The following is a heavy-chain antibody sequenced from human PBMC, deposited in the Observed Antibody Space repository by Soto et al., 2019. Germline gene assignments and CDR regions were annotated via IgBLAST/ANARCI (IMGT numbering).Heavy chain of an antibody. CDR2: IYYSGST. CDR1: GGSISSGGYY. V-gene: IGHV4-31*03. D-gene: IGHD5-18*01. Sequence: PSETLSLTCPVSGGSISSGGYYWSWVRQSPRRGLEWIGNIYYSGSTYYNPSLKSRLTISVDTSKNQFSLNLSSVTAADTAVYYCARDRLMATAGTARHYFGLDVWGQGTTVTVSS. J-gene: IGHJ6*02. CDR3: ARDRLMATAGTARHYFGLDV.